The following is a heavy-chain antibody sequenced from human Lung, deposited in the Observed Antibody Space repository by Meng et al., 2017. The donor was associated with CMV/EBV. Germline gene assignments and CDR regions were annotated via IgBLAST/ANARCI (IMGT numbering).Heavy chain of an antibody. Sequence: GGSXRLXCAASGFSISPYAMQWDRQAPGKGLEWVAVISFDASNKRYADSVKGRFAISRDNSKDTLYLEMNSLRTEDTAVYYCARDAVVGPTSRSGIGYFDQWXQGTLVTVSS. D-gene: IGHD1-26*01. V-gene: IGHV3-30*01. CDR2: ISFDASNK. J-gene: IGHJ4*02. CDR3: ARDAVVGPTSRSGIGYFDQ. CDR1: GFSISPYA.